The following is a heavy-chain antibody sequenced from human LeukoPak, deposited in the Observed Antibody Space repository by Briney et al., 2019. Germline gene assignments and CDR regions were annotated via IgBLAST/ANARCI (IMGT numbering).Heavy chain of an antibody. Sequence: GGSLRLSCAASGFSFSSYGVHWVRQAPGKGLEWVSVIYSGGSTYYADSVKGRFTISRDNSKNTLYLQMNSLRAEDTAVYYCAREAFGEIRDWYFDLWGRGTLVTVSS. J-gene: IGHJ2*01. D-gene: IGHD3-10*01. CDR1: GFSFSSYG. CDR2: IYSGGST. V-gene: IGHV3-53*01. CDR3: AREAFGEIRDWYFDL.